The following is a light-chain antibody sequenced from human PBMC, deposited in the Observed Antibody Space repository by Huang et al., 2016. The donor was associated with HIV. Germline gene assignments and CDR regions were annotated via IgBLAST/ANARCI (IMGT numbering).Light chain of an antibody. V-gene: IGKV2-28*01. CDR3: MQALLTPT. CDR2: LGS. J-gene: IGKJ1*01. CDR1: QSLLHSNGYNY. Sequence: DIVMTQSPLSLSVTPGEPASISCRSSQSLLHSNGYNYLDWYLQKPGQSPQVLISLGSNRASGVPDRFSGTGSGTDFTLKISRVETEDVGVYFCMQALLTPTFGQGTKVEIK.